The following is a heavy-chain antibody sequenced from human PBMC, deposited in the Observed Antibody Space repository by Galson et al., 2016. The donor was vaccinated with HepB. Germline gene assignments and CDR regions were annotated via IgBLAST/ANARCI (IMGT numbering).Heavy chain of an antibody. D-gene: IGHD2-15*01. CDR2: ISAYNGNT. CDR3: VYYCARDCSGGTCYGTT. J-gene: IGHJ5*02. Sequence: SVKVSCKASGYTFTSYYMQWVRQAPGQGLEWMGWISAYNGNTNYAQKLQGRVTMTTDTSTSTAYMELRSLRSDDTADDTAVYYCARDCSGGTCYGTTWGQGTLVTVSS. CDR1: GYTFTSYY. V-gene: IGHV1-18*04.